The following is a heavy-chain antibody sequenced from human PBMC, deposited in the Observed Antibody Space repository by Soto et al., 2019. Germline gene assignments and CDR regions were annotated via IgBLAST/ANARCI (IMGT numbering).Heavy chain of an antibody. CDR2: IWYDGSNK. V-gene: IGHV3-33*01. CDR3: ARDPYYYDSSGYFDY. D-gene: IGHD3-22*01. J-gene: IGHJ4*02. Sequence: GGSLRLSCAASGFTFSNYGMHWVRQAPGKGLEWVAVIWYDGSNKYYADSVKGRFTISRDNSKNTLYLQMNSLRAEDTAVYYCARDPYYYDSSGYFDYWGQGTLVTVSS. CDR1: GFTFSNYG.